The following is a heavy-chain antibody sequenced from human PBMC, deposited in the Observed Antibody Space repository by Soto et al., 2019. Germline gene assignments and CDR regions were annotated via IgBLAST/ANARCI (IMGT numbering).Heavy chain of an antibody. CDR1: GDTFRFYS. D-gene: IGHD3-10*01. Sequence: QVQLVQSGAEVRKPGSSVKVSCKASGDTFRFYSIHWVRQAPGLGLEWMGRINPILSMSNYAQRFQGRVTMTADKSTSTAYMKLSGLRSEDTAIYYCASSYGSGYRAFDYWGQGALVTVSS. CDR2: INPILSMS. J-gene: IGHJ4*02. CDR3: ASSYGSGYRAFDY. V-gene: IGHV1-69*02.